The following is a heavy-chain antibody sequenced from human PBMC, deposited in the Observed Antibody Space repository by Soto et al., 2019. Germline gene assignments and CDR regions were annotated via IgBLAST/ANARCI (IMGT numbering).Heavy chain of an antibody. CDR3: AREYGSGSYYINWFDP. Sequence: PSETLSLTCAVYGGSFSGYYWSWIRQPPGKGLEWIGEINHSGSTNYNPSLKSRVTISVDTSKNQFSLKLSSVTAADTAVYYCAREYGSGSYYINWFDPWGQGTLVTVS. D-gene: IGHD3-10*01. CDR2: INHSGST. V-gene: IGHV4-34*01. CDR1: GGSFSGYY. J-gene: IGHJ5*02.